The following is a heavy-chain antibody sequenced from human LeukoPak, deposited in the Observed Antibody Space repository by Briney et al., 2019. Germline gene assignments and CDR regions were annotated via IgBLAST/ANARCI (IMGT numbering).Heavy chain of an antibody. CDR1: GGTFSSYA. J-gene: IGHJ4*02. CDR3: AREVGEEYCTNGVCYSSYFDY. Sequence: ASVKVSCKASGGTFSSYAISWVRQAPGQGLEWMGGIIPIFGTANYAQKFQGRVTITADESTSTAYMELSSLRSEVTAVYYCAREVGEEYCTNGVCYSSYFDYWGQGTLVTVSS. D-gene: IGHD2-8*01. V-gene: IGHV1-69*13. CDR2: IIPIFGTA.